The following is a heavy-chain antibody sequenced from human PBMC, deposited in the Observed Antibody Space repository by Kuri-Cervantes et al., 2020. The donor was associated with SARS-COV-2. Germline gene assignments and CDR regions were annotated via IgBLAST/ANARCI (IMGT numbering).Heavy chain of an antibody. Sequence: SCAASGFTFSSYGMHWVRQAPGKGLEWVAVIWYDGSNKYYADSVKGRFTISRDNSKNTLYLQMNSLRAEDTAVYYCARDLPYYYDSSGYDFDYWGQGTLVTVSS. CDR2: IWYDGSNK. CDR3: ARDLPYYYDSSGYDFDY. J-gene: IGHJ4*02. CDR1: GFTFSSYG. D-gene: IGHD3-22*01. V-gene: IGHV3-33*08.